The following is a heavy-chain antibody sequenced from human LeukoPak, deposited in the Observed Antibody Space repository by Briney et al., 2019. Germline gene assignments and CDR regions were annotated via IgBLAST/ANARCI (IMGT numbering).Heavy chain of an antibody. CDR3: VKGLVQTTMSYSVDY. J-gene: IGHJ4*02. V-gene: IGHV3-30*18. D-gene: IGHD1-1*01. CDR1: GFTLSSYG. CDR2: ISYDGSNK. Sequence: GGSLRLSRAASGFTLSSYGMHWVRQAPGKGLEWVAVISYDGSNKYYTDSVKGRFTISRDNSKNTLYLQMNSLRAEDTAVYYCVKGLVQTTMSYSVDYWGQGALVTVSS.